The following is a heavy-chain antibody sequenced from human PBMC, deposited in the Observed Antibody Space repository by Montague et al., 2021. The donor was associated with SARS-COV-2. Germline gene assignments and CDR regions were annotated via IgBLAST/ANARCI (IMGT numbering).Heavy chain of an antibody. D-gene: IGHD1/OR15-1a*01. CDR3: ARARNRSRSLGWFDS. V-gene: IGHV4-34*01. J-gene: IGHJ5*01. Sequence: SETLSLTCGVNGGSLSGYFWTWVRQSPAKGLEWIGQINHGGTTNYDPSLESRAAISIDTCKQQFSLILTSVTAADTAVYYCARARNRSRSLGWFDSWGQGIVVTVAS. CDR1: GGSLSGYF. CDR2: INHGGTT.